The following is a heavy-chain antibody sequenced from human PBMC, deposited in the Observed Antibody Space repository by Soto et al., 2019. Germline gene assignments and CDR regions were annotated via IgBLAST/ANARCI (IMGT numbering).Heavy chain of an antibody. J-gene: IGHJ4*02. V-gene: IGHV5-51*01. CDR2: IYPGDSDT. CDR1: GYSFTSHW. D-gene: IGHD1-26*01. CDR3: ARQSGSPWHYFDA. Sequence: ESLNISCHGSGYSFTSHWIGWVRQMPGKGLEWMGVIYPGDSDTRYSPSFQGQVTISADKSINTAYLQWSTLKASGTAIFYCARQSGSPWHYFDAWGQGTLDSVSS.